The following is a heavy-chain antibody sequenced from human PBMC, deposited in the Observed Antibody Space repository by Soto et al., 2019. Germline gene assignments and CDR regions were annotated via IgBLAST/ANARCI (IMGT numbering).Heavy chain of an antibody. CDR2: IYYSGYT. V-gene: IGHV4-39*01. Sequence: SETLSLTFSVSGGSINSSNYYWGWIRQPPGKGVELVGGIYYSGYTYYTPSLKSRITTSLDTSKNQVSLKLSSVTAADTALYYCARHVGSGSHVDWYFHXWGRVTLFTVSX. CDR1: GGSINSSNYY. D-gene: IGHD3-10*01. CDR3: ARHVGSGSHVDWYFHX. J-gene: IGHJ2*01.